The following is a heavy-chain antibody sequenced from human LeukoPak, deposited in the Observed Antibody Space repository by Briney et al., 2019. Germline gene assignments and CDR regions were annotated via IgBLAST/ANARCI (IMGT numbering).Heavy chain of an antibody. J-gene: IGHJ4*02. Sequence: SQTLSLTCAVSGGSISSGGSSWSWIRQPPGKGLEWIWYIYLSGSTYYNPSLKSRVTISVDRSKNQFSLKLSSVTAADTAVYYCARVHTTSSRSGAFDYWGQGTLVIVSS. V-gene: IGHV4-30-2*01. CDR1: GGSISSGGSS. D-gene: IGHD6-13*01. CDR2: IYLSGST. CDR3: ARVHTTSSRSGAFDY.